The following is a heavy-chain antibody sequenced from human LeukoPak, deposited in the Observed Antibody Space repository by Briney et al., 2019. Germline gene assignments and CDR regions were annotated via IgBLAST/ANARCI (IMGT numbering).Heavy chain of an antibody. CDR2: IYTSGNTRDTST. J-gene: IGHJ5*02. CDR1: GDSVSGFY. V-gene: IGHV4-4*07. Sequence: SETLSLTCSVSGDSVSGFYWSWIRQPAGKGLEWIGRIYTSGNTRDTSTKYNPSLKSRVSMSVDTSKNQFSLKLRSVTAADTAVYYCARRTSVAGVWFDPWGQGTLVTVSS. D-gene: IGHD6-19*01. CDR3: ARRTSVAGVWFDP.